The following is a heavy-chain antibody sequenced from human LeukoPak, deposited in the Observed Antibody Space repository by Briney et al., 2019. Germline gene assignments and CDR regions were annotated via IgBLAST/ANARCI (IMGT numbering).Heavy chain of an antibody. CDR2: IRNDGSNK. CDR1: GFTFSSYG. D-gene: IGHD3-22*01. Sequence: PGGSLRLSCAASGFTFSSYGMHWVRQAPGKGLGWVALIRNDGSNKYYADSVKGRFTISIDNTKNTLYMHMTSVRAEDTAVYYCAKGDYYDSSGPWPFYWGQGTLVTVSS. J-gene: IGHJ4*02. V-gene: IGHV3-30*02. CDR3: AKGDYYDSSGPWPFY.